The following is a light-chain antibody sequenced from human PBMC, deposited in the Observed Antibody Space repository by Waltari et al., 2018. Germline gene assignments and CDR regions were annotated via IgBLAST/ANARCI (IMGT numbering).Light chain of an antibody. J-gene: IGKJ4*01. CDR3: QQYGRSPLT. CDR1: QSVSSNF. CDR2: GAS. Sequence: ELGLPQSPGTLSLSPGDRATLPCRASQSVSSNFLAWYLQKPGQAPRLLIYGASSRATGIPDKFSGSGSGTDFTLTINRLEPEDFAVYYCQQYGRSPLTFGGGTKVEIK. V-gene: IGKV3-20*01.